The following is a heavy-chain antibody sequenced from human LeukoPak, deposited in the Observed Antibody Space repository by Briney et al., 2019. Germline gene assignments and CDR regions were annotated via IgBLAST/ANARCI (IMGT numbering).Heavy chain of an antibody. CDR3: AREGYYYDSSGYYQYYFDY. Sequence: PGGSLRLSCAASGFTFSSYAMSWVRQAPGKGLEWVSAISGSGGSTYYADSVKGRFTISRDNAKNSLYLQMNSLRDEDTAVYYCAREGYYYDSSGYYQYYFDYWGQGTLVTVSS. CDR1: GFTFSSYA. CDR2: ISGSGGST. V-gene: IGHV3-23*01. D-gene: IGHD3-22*01. J-gene: IGHJ4*02.